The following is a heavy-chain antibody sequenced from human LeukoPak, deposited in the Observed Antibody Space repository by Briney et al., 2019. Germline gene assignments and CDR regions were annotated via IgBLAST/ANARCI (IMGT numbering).Heavy chain of an antibody. Sequence: SETLSLTCTVSLVSINGYYWSWIRQPPGKGLEWIGYIYYSGSTEYNPSLKSRVTISVDTSKNQFSLKTSTVNASQTAIYYWARAREGHINNWSDPWGQGTLVTVSS. CDR2: IYYSGST. V-gene: IGHV4-59*01. J-gene: IGHJ5*02. D-gene: IGHD5-24*01. CDR1: LVSINGYY. CDR3: ARAREGHINNWSDP.